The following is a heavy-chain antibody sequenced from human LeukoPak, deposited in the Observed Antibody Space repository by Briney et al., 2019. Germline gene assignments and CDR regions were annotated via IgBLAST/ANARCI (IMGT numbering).Heavy chain of an antibody. CDR3: AKGGDKARSRNFDY. CDR1: GFSFSSYG. D-gene: IGHD2-2*01. V-gene: IGHV3-30*18. CDR2: ISNDGRNK. Sequence: PGRSLRLSCAASGFSFSSYGMNWVRQAPGKGLEWVAVISNDGRNKYYADSVKGRFTISRDNSKNTLYLQMNSLRADDTAVYYCAKGGDKARSRNFDYWGQGTLVTVSS. J-gene: IGHJ4*02.